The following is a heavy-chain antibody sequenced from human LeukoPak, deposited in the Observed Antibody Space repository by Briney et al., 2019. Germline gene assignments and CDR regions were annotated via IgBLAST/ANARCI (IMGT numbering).Heavy chain of an antibody. J-gene: IGHJ4*02. D-gene: IGHD4-17*01. CDR2: ISAYNGNT. CDR3: ARTPPVYGDYSPVDY. Sequence: GASVKVSCKASGYTFTSYGISWVRQAPGQGIEWMGWISAYNGNTNYAQKLQGRVTMTTHTSTSTAYMELRSLRSDDTAVYYCARTPPVYGDYSPVDYWGQGTLVTVSS. V-gene: IGHV1-18*01. CDR1: GYTFTSYG.